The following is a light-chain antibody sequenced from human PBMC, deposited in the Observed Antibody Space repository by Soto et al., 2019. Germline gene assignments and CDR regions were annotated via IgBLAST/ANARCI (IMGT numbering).Light chain of an antibody. CDR1: QSVSSSY. J-gene: IGKJ1*01. V-gene: IGKV3-20*01. Sequence: EIVLTQSPGTLSLSPGERATLSCRASQSVSSSYLAWYQQTPGQAPRLLIYGASSRATGIPDRFSGSGSGTDFTLTISRLEPEDFAVYYWQQYDSSPLTFGQGTKVEIK. CDR3: QQYDSSPLT. CDR2: GAS.